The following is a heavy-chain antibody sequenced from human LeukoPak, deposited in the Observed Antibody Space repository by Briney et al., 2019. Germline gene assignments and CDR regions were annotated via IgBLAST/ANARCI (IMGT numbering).Heavy chain of an antibody. CDR3: ARGPPRGKYYYMDV. CDR2: IGTASDT. D-gene: IGHD1-1*01. Sequence: GGSLRLSCAASGFTFSSFDMHWVRQPTGQGLEWVSTIGTASDTYYPGSVEGRFTLSRDNAKNSLYLQMNSLTAGDTAVYYCARGPPRGKYYYMDVWGQGTLVTVSS. V-gene: IGHV3-13*01. J-gene: IGHJ6*03. CDR1: GFTFSSFD.